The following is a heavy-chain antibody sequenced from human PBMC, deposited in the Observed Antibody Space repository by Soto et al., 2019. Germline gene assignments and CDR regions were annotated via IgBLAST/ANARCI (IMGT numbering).Heavy chain of an antibody. D-gene: IGHD6-6*01. V-gene: IGHV4-34*01. J-gene: IGHJ4*02. Sequence: SETLSLTCAVYGGSFSGYYWSWIRQPPGKGLEWIGEINHSGSTNYNPSLKSRVTISVDTSKNQFSLKLSSVTAADTAVYYCASLWDGLVRALLDYWARGSLDTVSA. CDR1: GGSFSGYY. CDR3: ASLWDGLVRALLDY. CDR2: INHSGST.